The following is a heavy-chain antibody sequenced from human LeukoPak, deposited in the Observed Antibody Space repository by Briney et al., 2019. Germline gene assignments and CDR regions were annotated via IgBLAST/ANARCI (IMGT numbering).Heavy chain of an antibody. D-gene: IGHD4-17*01. CDR1: GGSISSSSYY. V-gene: IGHV4-39*07. Sequence: PSETLSLTCTVSGGSISSSSYYWGWIRQPPGKGLEWIGSIYYSGSTYYNPSLKSRVTISVDTSKNQFSLKLSSVTAADTAVYYCAGDRTTVTTFTLPGPNWFDPWGQGTLVTVSS. J-gene: IGHJ5*02. CDR2: IYYSGST. CDR3: AGDRTTVTTFTLPGPNWFDP.